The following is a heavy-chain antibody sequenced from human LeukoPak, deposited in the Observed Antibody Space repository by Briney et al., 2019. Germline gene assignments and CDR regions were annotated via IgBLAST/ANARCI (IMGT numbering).Heavy chain of an antibody. Sequence: KPSETLSLTCTVSGGSISSYYWSWIRQPPGKGLEWIGYIYYSGSTNYNPSLKSRVTISVDTSKNQFSLKLSSVTAADTAVYYCARSNCGGDCYSSPYYYYGMDVWGQGTTVTVSS. D-gene: IGHD2-21*02. CDR2: IYYSGST. V-gene: IGHV4-59*08. CDR1: GGSISSYY. CDR3: ARSNCGGDCYSSPYYYYGMDV. J-gene: IGHJ6*02.